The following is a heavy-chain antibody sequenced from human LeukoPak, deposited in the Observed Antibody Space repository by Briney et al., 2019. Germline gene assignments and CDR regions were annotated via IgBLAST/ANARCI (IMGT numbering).Heavy chain of an antibody. Sequence: PGGSLRLSCGASGFTFSDYAMSWVRQAPGKGLEWVSGINDNGSTRFYAASVKGRFTISRDNSKNTLFLAMSSLRAEDTAVYYCAKQTRYDTPAGGRGFDYWGQGTLVTVSS. CDR1: GFTFSDYA. V-gene: IGHV3-23*01. CDR2: INDNGSTR. CDR3: AKQTRYDTPAGGRGFDY. D-gene: IGHD3-22*01. J-gene: IGHJ4*02.